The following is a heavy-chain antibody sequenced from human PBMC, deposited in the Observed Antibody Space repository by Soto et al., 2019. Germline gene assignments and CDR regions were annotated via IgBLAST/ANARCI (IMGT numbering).Heavy chain of an antibody. Sequence: SQTLSFTCAISGDSVSSNSAAWNWIRQSPSRGLEWLGRTYYRSKWYNDYAVSVKSRITINPDTSKNQFSLQLNSVTPEDTAVYYCARGGRHDDSSGYGSLGYWGQGTLVTVSS. D-gene: IGHD3-22*01. V-gene: IGHV6-1*01. CDR1: GDSVSSNSAA. J-gene: IGHJ4*02. CDR3: ARGGRHDDSSGYGSLGY. CDR2: TYYRSKWYN.